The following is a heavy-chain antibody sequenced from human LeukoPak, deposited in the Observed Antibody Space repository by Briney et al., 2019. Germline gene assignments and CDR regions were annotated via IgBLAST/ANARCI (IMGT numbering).Heavy chain of an antibody. D-gene: IGHD6-19*01. Sequence: ASVKVSCRTSGYTFTSHGITWVRQAPGQGLEWMGWISGYNGDTIYAQKFQGRVTMTTETSTSTAYMEVWSLRSDDTAVYYCARDPSNTSGRFWYLDVWGRGTLVTVSA. V-gene: IGHV1-18*01. CDR3: ARDPSNTSGRFWYLDV. CDR1: GYTFTSHG. J-gene: IGHJ2*01. CDR2: ISGYNGDT.